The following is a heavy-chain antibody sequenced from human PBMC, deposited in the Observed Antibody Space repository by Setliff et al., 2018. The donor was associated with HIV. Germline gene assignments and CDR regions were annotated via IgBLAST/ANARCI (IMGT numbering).Heavy chain of an antibody. CDR3: TRNLYYYASGIHFGVY. CDR2: INPKNRST. D-gene: IGHD3-10*01. J-gene: IGHJ4*02. V-gene: IGHV1-46*01. CDR1: GYTFTTYH. Sequence: VKVSCKASGYTFTTYHMHWLRQAPGQGLEWMGIINPKNRSTTYAQRFQDRVTMTSDTSTNTFYMELSSLKSEDTAVYYCTRNLYYYASGIHFGVYWGQGTPVTVSS.